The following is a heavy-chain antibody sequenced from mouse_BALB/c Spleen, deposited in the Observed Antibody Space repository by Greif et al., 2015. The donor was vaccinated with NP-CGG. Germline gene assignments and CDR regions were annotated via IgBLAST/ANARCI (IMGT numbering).Heavy chain of an antibody. CDR3: TRGLLRGFDY. CDR2: INPSNGGT. J-gene: IGHJ2*01. Sequence: QVQLQQPGAELVKPGASVKLSCKASGYTFTSYYMYWVKQRPGQGLEWIGEINPSNGGTNFNEKFKSKATLTVDKSSSTAYMQLSSLTSEDSAVYYCTRGLLRGFDYWGQGTTLTVSS. CDR1: GYTFTSYY. D-gene: IGHD2-3*01. V-gene: IGHV1S81*02.